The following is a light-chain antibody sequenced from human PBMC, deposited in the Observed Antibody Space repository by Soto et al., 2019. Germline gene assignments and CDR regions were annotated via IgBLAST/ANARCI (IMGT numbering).Light chain of an antibody. V-gene: IGLV2-8*01. J-gene: IGLJ1*01. CDR3: SSYAGSNNPWV. CDR1: SSDVGGYNY. CDR2: EVS. Sequence: QSALTQPPSASGSPGQSVTISCTGTSSDVGGYNYVSWYQQHPGKAPKLMIYEVSKRPSGVPDRFSGSKSGNTASLTVSGLQAADEADYYCSSYAGSNNPWVFGTGTQLTVL.